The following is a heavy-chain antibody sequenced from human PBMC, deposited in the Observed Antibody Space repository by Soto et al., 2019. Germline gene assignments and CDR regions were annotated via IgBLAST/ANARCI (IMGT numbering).Heavy chain of an antibody. CDR2: INPGGGST. D-gene: IGHD3-10*01. Sequence: ASVKVSCKASGYTFTSYYMHWVRQAPGQGLEWMGIINPGGGSTSYAQKFQGRVTMTRDTSTSTVYMELSSLRSEDTAVYYCAREFGYGSGSYFHYYYGMDVWGQGTTVTVSS. CDR1: GYTFTSYY. V-gene: IGHV1-46*01. J-gene: IGHJ6*02. CDR3: AREFGYGSGSYFHYYYGMDV.